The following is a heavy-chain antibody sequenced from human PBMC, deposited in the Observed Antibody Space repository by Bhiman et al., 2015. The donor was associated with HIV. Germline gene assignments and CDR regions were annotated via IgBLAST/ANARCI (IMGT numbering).Heavy chain of an antibody. CDR3: ARDSGLLW. J-gene: IGHJ4*02. CDR2: INQDGSEK. D-gene: IGHD2-21*01. Sequence: EVQLVESGGGLVQPGGSLRLSCAASGFTFTKYWMNWVRQVPGKGLEWVANINQDGSEKYYVDSVKGRFTISRDNAKNLLYLQMNSLRAEDTALYYCARDSGLLWWGQGTLVTVPS. V-gene: IGHV3-7*05. CDR1: GFTFTKYW.